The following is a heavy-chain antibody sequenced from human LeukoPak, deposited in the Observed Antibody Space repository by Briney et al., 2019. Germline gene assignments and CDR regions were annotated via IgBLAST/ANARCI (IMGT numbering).Heavy chain of an antibody. D-gene: IGHD3-10*02. J-gene: IGHJ4*02. CDR3: ARDLCWGCFDD. V-gene: IGHV3-23*01. Sequence: GGSLRLSCAASGFTFNTYGMTWVRQAPGKGLEWVSAITSSGGSTYYGDSVKGRFTISRDNSRNTLYLQMNSPRVDDTAVYYCARDLCWGCFDDWGQGNLVTVSS. CDR2: ITSSGGST. CDR1: GFTFNTYG.